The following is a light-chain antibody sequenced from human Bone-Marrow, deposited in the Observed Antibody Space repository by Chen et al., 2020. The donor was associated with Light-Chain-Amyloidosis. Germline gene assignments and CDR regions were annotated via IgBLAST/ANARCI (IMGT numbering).Light chain of an antibody. CDR3: NSYSNSNSPYV. CDR2: EVS. J-gene: IGLJ1*01. V-gene: IGLV2-14*01. CDR1: TGDIDGYNY. Sequence: QSALAQPASVSGSPGQSITISCTGTTGDIDGYNYVSWYQHHPGRAPKLILYEVSIRPSGVFNRFSGSKSGNTASLTISGLQADDEADYYCNSYSNSNSPYVFGTGTTVTVL.